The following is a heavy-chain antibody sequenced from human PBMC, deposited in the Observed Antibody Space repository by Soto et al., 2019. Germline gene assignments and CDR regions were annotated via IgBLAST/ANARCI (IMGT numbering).Heavy chain of an antibody. V-gene: IGHV4-31*03. CDR2: IFPSGST. CDR1: SAFINSGGFS. Sequence: QVQLQESGPGLVKPTPTLSLTCSVSSAFINSGGFSYGWIRQPPGKGLEWLGYIFPSGSTLYNPSLRGRLTLSADTSRNQLSPYLTSVTAADTAVYYCVRGCIAGHWFDPWGQGSLVTVSS. CDR3: VRGCIAGHWFDP. J-gene: IGHJ5*02. D-gene: IGHD2-15*01.